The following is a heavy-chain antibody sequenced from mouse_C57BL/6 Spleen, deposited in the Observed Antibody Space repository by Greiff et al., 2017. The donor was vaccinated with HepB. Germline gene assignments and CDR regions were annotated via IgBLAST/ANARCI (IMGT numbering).Heavy chain of an antibody. CDR3: ARSDFFYYCGSRYYFDY. CDR2: IYPGDGDT. D-gene: IGHD1-1*01. CDR1: GYAFSSSW. V-gene: IGHV1-82*01. J-gene: IGHJ2*01. Sequence: QVQLQQSGPELVKPGASVKISCKASGYAFSSSWMNWVKQRPGKGLEWIGRIYPGDGDTNYNGKCKGKSTLTADKSSSTAYMQLSSLTAEDSAVYFCARSDFFYYCGSRYYFDYWGQGTTRTVSS.